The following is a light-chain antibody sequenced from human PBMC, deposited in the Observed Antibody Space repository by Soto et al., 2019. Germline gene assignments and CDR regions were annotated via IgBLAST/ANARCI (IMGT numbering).Light chain of an antibody. V-gene: IGKV1-5*03. Sequence: DIQMTQSPSTLYGSVGDRVPITRRGSQTISSWLAWYQQKPGKAPKLLIYKASTVKSGVPSRFSGSGSGTEFTLTINSLQPDDFATYYCQHYNSYSEAFGQGTKVDNK. CDR1: QTISSW. CDR2: KAS. CDR3: QHYNSYSEA. J-gene: IGKJ1*01.